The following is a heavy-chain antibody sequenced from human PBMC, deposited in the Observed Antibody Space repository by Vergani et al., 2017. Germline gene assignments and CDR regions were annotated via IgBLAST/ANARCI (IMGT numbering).Heavy chain of an antibody. Sequence: EVQLVESGGGLVQPGGSLRLSCAASGFTFSSYWMSWVRQAPGKGLEWVANIKQDGSEKYYVDSVKGRFTISRDNSKNTLYLQMNSLRAEDTAVYYCARVFYSSGWFYYYYYYMDVWGKGP. V-gene: IGHV3-7*01. CDR2: IKQDGSEK. CDR3: ARVFYSSGWFYYYYYYMDV. D-gene: IGHD6-19*01. CDR1: GFTFSSYW. J-gene: IGHJ6*03.